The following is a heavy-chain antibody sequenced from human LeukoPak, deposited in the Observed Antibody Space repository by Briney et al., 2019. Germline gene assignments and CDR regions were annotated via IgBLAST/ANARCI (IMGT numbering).Heavy chain of an antibody. CDR3: ARVKGYCSGGSCYLGAFDI. V-gene: IGHV4-34*01. Sequence: SETLSLTCTVSGGSISSYYWSWIRQPPGKGLEWIGEINHSGSTNYNPSLKSRVTISVDTSKNQFSLKLSSVTAADTAVYYCARVKGYCSGGSCYLGAFDIWGQGTMVTVSS. J-gene: IGHJ3*02. D-gene: IGHD2-15*01. CDR1: GGSISSYY. CDR2: INHSGST.